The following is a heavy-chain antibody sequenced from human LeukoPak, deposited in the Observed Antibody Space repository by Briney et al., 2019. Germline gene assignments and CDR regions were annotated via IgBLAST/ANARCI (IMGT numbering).Heavy chain of an antibody. J-gene: IGHJ5*02. Sequence: PSETLSLTCTVSGGSISSGGYYWSWIRQPPGKGLEWIGEINHSGSTNYNPSLKSRVTISVDTSKNQFSLKLSSVTAADTAVYYCARQVGLNWFDPWGQGTLVTVSS. CDR2: INHSGST. V-gene: IGHV4-39*01. CDR1: GGSISSGGYY. CDR3: ARQVGLNWFDP.